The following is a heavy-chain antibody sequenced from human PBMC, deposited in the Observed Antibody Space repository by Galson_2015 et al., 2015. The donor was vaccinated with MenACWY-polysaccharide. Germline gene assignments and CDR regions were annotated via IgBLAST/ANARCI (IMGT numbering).Heavy chain of an antibody. D-gene: IGHD2-15*01. J-gene: IGHJ6*02. CDR3: ARDSGRGGSCYSYSYYYGMDF. V-gene: IGHV3-7*01. CDR2: MKQDGSEK. CDR1: GFTFSSYW. Sequence: SLRLSCAASGFTFSSYWMSWVRQAPGKGLEWVANMKQDGSEKYYVDSVKGRFTISRDNAKNSLYLQMNSLRGEDTAVYYCARDSGRGGSCYSYSYYYGMDFWGQGTTVTVSS.